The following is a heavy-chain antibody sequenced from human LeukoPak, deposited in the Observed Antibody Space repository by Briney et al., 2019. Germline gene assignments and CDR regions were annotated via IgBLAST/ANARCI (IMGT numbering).Heavy chain of an antibody. CDR3: ARDPPWSGYYYGMDV. Sequence: SETLSLTCTVSGGSISSYYWSWIRRPPGKGLEWIGYIYYSGSTNYNPSLKSRVTISVDTSKNQFSLKLSSVTAADTAVYYCARDPPWSGYYYGMDVWGKGTTVTVSS. CDR1: GGSISSYY. D-gene: IGHD2-15*01. J-gene: IGHJ6*04. V-gene: IGHV4-59*01. CDR2: IYYSGST.